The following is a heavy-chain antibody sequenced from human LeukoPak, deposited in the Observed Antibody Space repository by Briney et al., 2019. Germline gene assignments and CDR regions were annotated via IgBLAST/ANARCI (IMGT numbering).Heavy chain of an antibody. V-gene: IGHV1-46*01. Sequence: GASVKVSCKASGGTFSSYAISWVRQAPGQGLEWMGIINPSGGSTSYAQKFQGRVTMTRDMSTSTVYMELSSLRSEDTAVYYCASIARRGSGSDNAFDIWVQGTMVTVSS. J-gene: IGHJ3*02. D-gene: IGHD2-15*01. CDR2: INPSGGST. CDR3: ASIARRGSGSDNAFDI. CDR1: GGTFSSYA.